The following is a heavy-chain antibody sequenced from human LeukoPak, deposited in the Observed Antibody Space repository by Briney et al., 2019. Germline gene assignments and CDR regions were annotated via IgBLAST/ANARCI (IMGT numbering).Heavy chain of an antibody. CDR1: GFTFSSYG. CDR3: AKDPGYYYGSGSSMNWFDP. Sequence: GGSLRLSCAASGFTFSSYGVHWVRQAPGKGLEWVAVISYDGSNKYYADSVKGRFTISRDNSKNTLYLQMNSLRAEDTAVYYCAKDPGYYYGSGSSMNWFDPWGQGTLVTVSS. D-gene: IGHD3-10*01. V-gene: IGHV3-30*18. J-gene: IGHJ5*02. CDR2: ISYDGSNK.